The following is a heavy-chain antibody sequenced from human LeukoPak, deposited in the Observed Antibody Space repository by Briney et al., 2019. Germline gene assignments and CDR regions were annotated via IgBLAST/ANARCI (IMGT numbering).Heavy chain of an antibody. D-gene: IGHD2-21*02. CDR1: GYTFTSYY. J-gene: IGHJ5*02. CDR2: INPSGGST. CDR3: ARGATRYCGGDCYHIDP. Sequence: ASVKVSCKASGYTFTSYYMHWVRQAPGQGLEWMGIINPSGGSTSYAQKFQGRVTMTRDTSTSTVYMGLSSLRSEDTAVYYCARGATRYCGGDCYHIDPWGQGTLVTVSS. V-gene: IGHV1-46*01.